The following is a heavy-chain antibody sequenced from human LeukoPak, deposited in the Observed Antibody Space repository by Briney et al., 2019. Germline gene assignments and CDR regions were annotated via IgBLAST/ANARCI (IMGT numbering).Heavy chain of an antibody. CDR2: IWYDGSNK. Sequence: PPGRSLRLSCAASGFTFSSYGMHWVRQAPGKGLEWVAVIWYDGSNKYYADSVKGRFTISRDNSKNTLYLQMNSLRAEDTALYHCAKVLYGGNYFDYWGQGTLVTVSS. D-gene: IGHD4-23*01. CDR1: GFTFSSYG. J-gene: IGHJ4*02. CDR3: AKVLYGGNYFDY. V-gene: IGHV3-33*06.